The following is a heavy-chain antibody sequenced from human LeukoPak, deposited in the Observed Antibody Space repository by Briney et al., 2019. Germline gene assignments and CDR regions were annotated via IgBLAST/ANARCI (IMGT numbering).Heavy chain of an antibody. Sequence: GGSLRLSCAASGFTFSNAWMSWVRQAPGKGLEWVGRIKSKTDGGTTDYAAPVKGRFTISRDDSKNTLYLQMNSLKTEDTAVYYCTTDALSGSYFDYWGQGTLVTVSS. CDR1: GFTFSNAW. CDR3: TTDALSGSYFDY. CDR2: IKSKTDGGTT. D-gene: IGHD3-22*01. V-gene: IGHV3-15*01. J-gene: IGHJ4*02.